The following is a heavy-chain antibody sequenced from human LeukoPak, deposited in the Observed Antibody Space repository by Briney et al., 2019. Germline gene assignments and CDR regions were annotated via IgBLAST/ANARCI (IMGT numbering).Heavy chain of an antibody. CDR1: GFTFSSYG. D-gene: IGHD1-7*01. CDR3: AKVNQELDHFDY. CDR2: IRYDGSNK. V-gene: IGHV3-30*02. J-gene: IGHJ4*02. Sequence: GGSLRLSCAASGFTFSSYGMHWVRQAPGKGLEWVAFIRYDGSNKYYADSVKGRFTISRDNSKNTLYLQMNSLRAEDTAVYYCAKVNQELDHFDYWGQGTLVTVSS.